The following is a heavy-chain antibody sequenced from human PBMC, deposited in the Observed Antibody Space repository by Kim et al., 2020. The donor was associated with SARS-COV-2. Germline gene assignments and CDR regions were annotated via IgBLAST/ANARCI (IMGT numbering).Heavy chain of an antibody. CDR2: IYPGDSDT. V-gene: IGHV5-51*01. D-gene: IGHD1-26*01. Sequence: GESLKISCKGSGYSFTSYWIGWVRQMPGKGLEWMGIIYPGDSDTRYSPSFQGQVTISADKSISTAYLQWSSLKASDTAMYYCARTPSGSSLYTHHYFDYWGQGTLVTVSS. J-gene: IGHJ4*02. CDR3: ARTPSGSSLYTHHYFDY. CDR1: GYSFTSYW.